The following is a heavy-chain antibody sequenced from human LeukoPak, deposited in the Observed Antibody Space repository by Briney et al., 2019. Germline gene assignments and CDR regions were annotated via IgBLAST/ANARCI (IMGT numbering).Heavy chain of an antibody. Sequence: GGSLRLSCAASGFTFSSYAMSWVRQAPGKGLEWVSAIRGSGGSTYYADSVKGRFTISRDNSKNTLYLQMNSLRAEDTAVYYCAKDIRRYYYGSGSYSGAFDIWGQGTMVTVSS. CDR1: GFTFSSYA. V-gene: IGHV3-23*01. CDR2: IRGSGGST. J-gene: IGHJ3*02. D-gene: IGHD3-10*01. CDR3: AKDIRRYYYGSGSYSGAFDI.